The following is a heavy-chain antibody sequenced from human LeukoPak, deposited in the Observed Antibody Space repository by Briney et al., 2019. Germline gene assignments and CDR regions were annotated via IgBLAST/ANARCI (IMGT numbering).Heavy chain of an antibody. J-gene: IGHJ4*02. CDR1: GFTVSSNY. D-gene: IGHD6-13*01. V-gene: IGHV3-66*01. CDR2: IYSGGST. CDR3: ASSMIAAAGLRRGFDY. Sequence: PGGSLRLSCAASGFTVSSNYMSWVRQAPGKGLEWVSVIYSGGSTYYADSVKGRFTISRDNSKNTLYLQMNSLRAEDTAVYYCASSMIAAAGLRRGFDYWGQGTLVTVSS.